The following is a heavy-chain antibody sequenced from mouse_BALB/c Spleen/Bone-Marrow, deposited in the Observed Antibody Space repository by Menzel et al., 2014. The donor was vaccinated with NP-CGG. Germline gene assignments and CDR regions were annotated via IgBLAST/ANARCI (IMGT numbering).Heavy chain of an antibody. V-gene: IGHV1S135*01. CDR1: GYAFTSYD. Sequence: EVQLQQSGPELVKPGASVKVSCKASGYAFTSYDMYWVKQSHGKSLEWIGHIDPFNGGTSYNQKFKGKATLTVDKSASTAYMHLNSLTSEDSAVYYCAREDYGKGFAYWGQGTLVTVSA. D-gene: IGHD2-1*01. CDR2: IDPFNGGT. J-gene: IGHJ3*01. CDR3: AREDYGKGFAY.